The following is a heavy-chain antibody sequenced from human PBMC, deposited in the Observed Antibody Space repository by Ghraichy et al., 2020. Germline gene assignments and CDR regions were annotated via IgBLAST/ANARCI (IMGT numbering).Heavy chain of an antibody. CDR1: GFTFSSYS. J-gene: IGHJ3*02. D-gene: IGHD1-26*01. CDR3: ARGVGGSYSDAFDI. Sequence: GGSLRLSCAASGFTFSSYSMNWVRQAPGKGLEWVSVISSVSSYIYYADSVKGRFTISRDNAKNSLYLQMNSLRAEDTAVYYCARGVGGSYSDAFDIWGQGKMVTVSS. CDR2: ISSVSSYI. V-gene: IGHV3-21*01.